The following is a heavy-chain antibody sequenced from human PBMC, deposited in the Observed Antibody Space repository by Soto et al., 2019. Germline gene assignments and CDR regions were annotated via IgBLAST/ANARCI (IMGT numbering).Heavy chain of an antibody. CDR2: INADTGST. V-gene: IGHV1-3*01. CDR3: ANPRQTSWPSGAGLTTLDV. D-gene: IGHD1-26*01. CDR1: GHIRYG. Sequence: SVKVSGKASGHIRYGINWARQAPGQRLAWVGWINADTGSTSYSQNFQGRVSITRDRSTTTFYMELSSLRSDDTAVFYCANPRQTSWPSGAGLTTLDVWGQGTTVTVSS. J-gene: IGHJ6*02.